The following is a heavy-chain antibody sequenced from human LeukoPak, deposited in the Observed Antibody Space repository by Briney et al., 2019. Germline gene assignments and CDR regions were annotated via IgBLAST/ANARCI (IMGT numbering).Heavy chain of an antibody. CDR1: GFTFSSYS. V-gene: IGHV3-21*01. CDR2: VSTGSNYI. CDR3: ARVYVTTTYYYYYYMDV. Sequence: GGSLRLSCTASGFTFSSYSLNWVRQAPGKGLEWVSSVSTGSNYIYYADSVKGRFTVSRDNDKNSLYLQMNSLRVEDTAVYYCARVYVTTTYYYYYYMDVWGKGTTVTVSS. D-gene: IGHD4-17*01. J-gene: IGHJ6*03.